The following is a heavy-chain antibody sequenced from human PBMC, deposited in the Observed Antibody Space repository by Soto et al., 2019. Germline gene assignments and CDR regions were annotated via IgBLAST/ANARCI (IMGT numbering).Heavy chain of an antibody. CDR3: ARGGTGGRGGGRIWSGYKSGYYGMDV. D-gene: IGHD3-3*01. CDR1: GFTFSDYY. Sequence: GGSLRLSCAASGFTFSDYYMSWIRQAPGKGLEWVSYISSSSSYTNYADSVKGRFTISRDNAKNSLYLQMNSLRAEDTAVYYCARGGTGGRGGGRIWSGYKSGYYGMDVWGHGTTVTVSS. V-gene: IGHV3-11*06. J-gene: IGHJ6*02. CDR2: ISSSSSYT.